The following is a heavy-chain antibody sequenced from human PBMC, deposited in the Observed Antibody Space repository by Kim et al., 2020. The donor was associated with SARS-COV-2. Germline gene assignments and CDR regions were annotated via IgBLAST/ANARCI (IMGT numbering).Heavy chain of an antibody. CDR1: GYTFTSYG. CDR3: ARDYRRPSADCRYCSGGLDS. D-gene: IGHD2-15*01. CDR2: ISAYNGNT. Sequence: ASVKVSCKASGYTFTSYGISWVRQAPGQGLEWMGWISAYNGNTNYAQKLQGRVTMTTDTSTSTAYMELRSLRSDDTAVYYCARDYRRPSADCRYCSGGLDSWGQGTLVTVSS. V-gene: IGHV1-18*01. J-gene: IGHJ4*02.